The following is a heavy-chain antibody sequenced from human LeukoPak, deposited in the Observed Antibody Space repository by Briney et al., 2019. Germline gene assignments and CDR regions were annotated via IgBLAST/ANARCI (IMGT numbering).Heavy chain of an antibody. CDR2: IGSNGRST. CDR1: GFICDRFA. V-gene: IGHV3-64D*06. CDR3: VNQISGSVN. D-gene: IGHD6-19*01. J-gene: IGHJ4*02. Sequence: GGSLRLSCSASGFICDRFAMHWVRQAPGKGLEYLSGIGSNGRSTHNADSVKGRFTISRDNSKNTLFLQMTSLRAEDTAVYYCVNQISGSVNWGQGTLVTVSS.